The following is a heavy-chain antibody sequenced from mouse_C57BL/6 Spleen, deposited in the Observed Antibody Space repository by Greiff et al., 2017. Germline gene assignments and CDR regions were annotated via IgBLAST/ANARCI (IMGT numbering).Heavy chain of an antibody. V-gene: IGHV1-55*01. D-gene: IGHD1-1*01. Sequence: QVQLQQSGAELVKPGASVKMSCKASGYTFTSYWITWVKQRPGQGLEWIGDIYPGSGSTNYNEKFKSKATLTVDTSSSTAYMQLSSLTSEDSAVYYCAKEGITTVVADYAMDYWGQGTSVTVSS. CDR1: GYTFTSYW. CDR2: IYPGSGST. CDR3: AKEGITTVVADYAMDY. J-gene: IGHJ4*01.